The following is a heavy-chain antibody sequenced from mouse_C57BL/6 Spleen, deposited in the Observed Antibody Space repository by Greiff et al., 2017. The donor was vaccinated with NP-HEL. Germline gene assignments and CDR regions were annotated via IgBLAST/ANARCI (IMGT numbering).Heavy chain of an antibody. CDR1: GYTFTNYW. V-gene: IGHV1-63*01. D-gene: IGHD2-1*01. CDR3: ARWSIYYGNYEAWFAY. J-gene: IGHJ3*01. Sequence: QVQLQQSGAELVRPGTSVKMSCKASGYTFTNYWIGWAKQRPGHGLEWIGDIYPGGGYTNYNEKVKGKATLTADKSSSTAYMQFSSLTSEDSAIYYCARWSIYYGNYEAWFAYWGQGTLVTVSA. CDR2: IYPGGGYT.